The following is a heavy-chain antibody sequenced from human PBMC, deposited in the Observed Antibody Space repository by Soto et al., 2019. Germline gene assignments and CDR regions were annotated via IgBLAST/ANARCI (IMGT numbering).Heavy chain of an antibody. CDR3: ARDLRVENPPYYYYYMDV. V-gene: IGHV1-46*01. CDR2: INPSGGST. J-gene: IGHJ6*03. CDR1: GYTFTSYY. Sequence: ASVKVSCKASGYTFTSYYMHWVRQAPGQGLEWMGIINPSGGSTSYAQKFQGRVTMTRDTSTSTVYMELSSLRSEDTAVYYCARDLRVENPPYYYYYMDVWGKGTTVSVSS.